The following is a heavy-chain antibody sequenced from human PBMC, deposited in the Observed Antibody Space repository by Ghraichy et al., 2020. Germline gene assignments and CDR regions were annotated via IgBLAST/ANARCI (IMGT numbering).Heavy chain of an antibody. J-gene: IGHJ6*02. V-gene: IGHV3-23*01. Sequence: GESLNISCAASGFTFSSYAMSWVRQAPGKGLEWVSAISGSGGSTYYADSVKGRFTISRDNSKNTLYLQMNSLRAEDTAVYYCAKDRSNWDYYYYGMDVWGQGTTVTVSS. CDR2: ISGSGGST. D-gene: IGHD1-1*01. CDR3: AKDRSNWDYYYYGMDV. CDR1: GFTFSSYA.